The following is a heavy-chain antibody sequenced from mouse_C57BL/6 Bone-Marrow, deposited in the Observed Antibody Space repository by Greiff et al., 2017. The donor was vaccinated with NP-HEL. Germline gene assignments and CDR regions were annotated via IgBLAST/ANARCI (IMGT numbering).Heavy chain of an antibody. J-gene: IGHJ3*01. CDR3: ARGRNYYGSSYFAWFAY. CDR2: INPNYGTT. Sequence: VQLQQSGPELVKPGASVKISCKASGYSFTDYNMNWVKQSNGKSLEWIGGINPNYGTTSYNQKFKGKATLTVDQSSSTAYMQLNSLTSEDSAVYYCARGRNYYGSSYFAWFAYWGQGTLVTVSA. CDR1: GYSFTDYN. D-gene: IGHD1-1*01. V-gene: IGHV1-39*01.